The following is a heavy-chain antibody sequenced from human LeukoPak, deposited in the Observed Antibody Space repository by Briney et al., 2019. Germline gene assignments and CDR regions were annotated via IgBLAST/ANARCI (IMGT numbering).Heavy chain of an antibody. Sequence: SGTLSLTCAVSGGSISSSNWWSWVRQPPGKGLEWIGEIYHSGSTNYNPSLKSRVTISVDTSKNQFSLKLSPVTAADTAVYYCATSARKAEYFQHWGQGTLVTVSS. CDR2: IYHSGST. CDR1: GGSISSSNW. J-gene: IGHJ1*01. V-gene: IGHV4-4*02. CDR3: ATSARKAEYFQH. D-gene: IGHD4/OR15-4a*01.